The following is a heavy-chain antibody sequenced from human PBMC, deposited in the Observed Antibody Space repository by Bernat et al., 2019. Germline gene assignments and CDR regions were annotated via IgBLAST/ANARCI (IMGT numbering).Heavy chain of an antibody. V-gene: IGHV4-39*01. CDR3: ARQSGIAVLFDY. CDR1: GGSISSSSYY. J-gene: IGHJ4*02. Sequence: QLQLQESGPGLVKPSETLSLTCTVSGGSISSSSYYWGWIRQPPGKGLEWIGSIYYSGSTYYNPSLKSRVTISVDTSKNQCSLKLSSVTAADTAVYYCARQSGIAVLFDYWGQGTLVTVSS. CDR2: IYYSGST. D-gene: IGHD6-19*01.